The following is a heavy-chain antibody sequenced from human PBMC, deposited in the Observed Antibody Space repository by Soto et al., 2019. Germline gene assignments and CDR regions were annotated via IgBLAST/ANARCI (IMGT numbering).Heavy chain of an antibody. Sequence: PSETLSLTCTVSGGSISSGDYYWSWIRQHPGKGLEWIGYIYYSGSTYYNPSLKSRVTISVDTSKNQFSLKLSSVTAADTAVYYCARMLIAAAQKGGIDYWGQGTLVTVSS. CDR2: IYYSGST. CDR1: GGSISSGDYY. D-gene: IGHD6-13*01. V-gene: IGHV4-31*03. J-gene: IGHJ4*02. CDR3: ARMLIAAAQKGGIDY.